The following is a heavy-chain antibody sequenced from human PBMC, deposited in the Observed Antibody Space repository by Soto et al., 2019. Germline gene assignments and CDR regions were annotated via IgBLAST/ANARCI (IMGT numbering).Heavy chain of an antibody. V-gene: IGHV3-33*01. CDR1: GFTFSSYG. CDR3: ARENSGYDFYYYYYYMVV. CDR2: IWYDGSNK. Sequence: GGSLRLSCAASGFTFSSYGMHWVRQAPGKGLEWVAVIWYDGSNKYYADSVKGRFTISRDNSKNTLYLQMNSLRAEDTAVYYCARENSGYDFYYYYYYMVVWGKGTTGTVSS. D-gene: IGHD5-12*01. J-gene: IGHJ6*03.